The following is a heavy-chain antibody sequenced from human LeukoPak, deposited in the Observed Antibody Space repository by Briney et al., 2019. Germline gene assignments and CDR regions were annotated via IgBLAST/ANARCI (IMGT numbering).Heavy chain of an antibody. J-gene: IGHJ3*02. CDR2: INPNSGGT. Sequence: ASVKVSCXASGYTFTGYYMHWVRQAPGQGLEWMGWINPNSGGTNYAQKFQGRVTMTRDTSISTTYMELSRLRSDDAAVYYCARFSIVVVPADSNAFDIWGQGTMVTVSS. CDR3: ARFSIVVVPADSNAFDI. V-gene: IGHV1-2*02. CDR1: GYTFTGYY. D-gene: IGHD2-2*01.